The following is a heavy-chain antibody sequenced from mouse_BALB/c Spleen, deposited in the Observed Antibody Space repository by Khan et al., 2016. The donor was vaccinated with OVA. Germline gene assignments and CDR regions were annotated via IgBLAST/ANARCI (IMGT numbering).Heavy chain of an antibody. J-gene: IGHJ4*01. Sequence: QVQLKESGPGLVAPSQTLSITCTVSGFSSTNYGVNWVRQPPGKGLEWLGVIWAGGGTNYNSALMSRLSISKDKSKSQVFLRMNSLQTDETAGYYCATIFYGNGYYAMDYWGQGTSVTVSS. D-gene: IGHD2-1*01. CDR1: GFSSTNYG. CDR3: ATIFYGNGYYAMDY. CDR2: IWAGGGT. V-gene: IGHV2-9*02.